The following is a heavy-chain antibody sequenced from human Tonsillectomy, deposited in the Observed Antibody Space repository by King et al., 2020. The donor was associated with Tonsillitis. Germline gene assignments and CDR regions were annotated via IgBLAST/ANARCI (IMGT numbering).Heavy chain of an antibody. CDR2: MYHSGST. D-gene: IGHD3-22*01. Sequence: VQLQESGPGLVKPSETLSLTCTVSGYSISSGYYWSWIRQPPGKGLEWIGSMYHSGSTNYNPSLKSRVTISVDTSKNQFSLKLSSVTAADTAVYYCARVAYFDSTGYYYSFDYWGQRTLVTVSS. CDR1: GYSISSGYY. J-gene: IGHJ4*02. V-gene: IGHV4-38-2*02. CDR3: ARVAYFDSTGYYYSFDY.